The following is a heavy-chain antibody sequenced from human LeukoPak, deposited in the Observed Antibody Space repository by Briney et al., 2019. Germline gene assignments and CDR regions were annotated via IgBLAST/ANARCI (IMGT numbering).Heavy chain of an antibody. Sequence: GVSLRLSCAASGFTFSSYAMHWVRQAPGKGLEWVAVISYDGSNKYYADSVKGRFTISRDNSKNTLYLQMNSLRAEDTAVYYCAKERKGITIFGVVIHHNWFDPWGQGTLVTVSS. D-gene: IGHD3-3*01. CDR1: GFTFSSYA. CDR3: AKERKGITIFGVVIHHNWFDP. J-gene: IGHJ5*02. CDR2: ISYDGSNK. V-gene: IGHV3-30-3*02.